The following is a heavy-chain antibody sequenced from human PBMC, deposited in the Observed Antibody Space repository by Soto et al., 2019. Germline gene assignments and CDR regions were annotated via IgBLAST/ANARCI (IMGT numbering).Heavy chain of an antibody. J-gene: IGHJ4*02. CDR1: GGSFDGYY. D-gene: IGHD3-3*01. CDR2: IHHSGRT. V-gene: IGHV4-34*01. Sequence: QVHLQQWGAGLLKPSETLSLTCALYGGSFDGYYWSWIRQSPGKGLEWIGEIHHSGRTKYNPSLKSRVSLSVDTSTKQFSLKLTSVTPADRGVYFCARGVDSWSGYLFWGQGTPVTVSS. CDR3: ARGVDSWSGYLF.